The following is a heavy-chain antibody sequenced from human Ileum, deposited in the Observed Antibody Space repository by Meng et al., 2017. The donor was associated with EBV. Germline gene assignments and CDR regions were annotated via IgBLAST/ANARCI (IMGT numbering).Heavy chain of an antibody. Sequence: VQLVESGGGLIQPGGYRRLSWVVSGFTISDNYMTWVRQSPGKGLEWVSIIYDGINTYYADSVKGRFTISRDKSKNTLYLQMNSLRAEDTAVYYCAVRYTSGSYLRFDYWGQGTLVTVSS. CDR1: GFTISDNY. V-gene: IGHV3-53*01. CDR2: IYDGINT. CDR3: AVRYTSGSYLRFDY. J-gene: IGHJ4*02. D-gene: IGHD3-10*01.